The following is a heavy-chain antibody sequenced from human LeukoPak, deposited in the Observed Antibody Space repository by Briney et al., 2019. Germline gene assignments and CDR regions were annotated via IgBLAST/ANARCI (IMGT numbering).Heavy chain of an antibody. CDR1: GFTFSSYW. J-gene: IGHJ4*02. V-gene: IGHV3-74*01. CDR3: ASGAQSDY. Sequence: GGSLRLSCAASGFTFSSYWMHWVRQAPGEGLVWVSRINSDGSSTSYADSVKGRFTISRDNAKNTLYLQMSSLRAEDTAVYYCASGAQSDYWGQGTLVTVSS. CDR2: INSDGSST. D-gene: IGHD1-26*01.